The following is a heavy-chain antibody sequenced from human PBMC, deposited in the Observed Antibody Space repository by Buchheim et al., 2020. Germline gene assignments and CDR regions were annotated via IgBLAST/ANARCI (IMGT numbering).Heavy chain of an antibody. V-gene: IGHV4-30-2*01. Sequence: QLQLQESGSGLVKSSQTLSLTCAVSGGSLSSGGYSWNWIRQPPGKGLEWIGYIYHTGSNYYNPSLKSRVTISVDRSRNQFPLKLTSVTAADTAVYYCARAPQYYDVLTGFDYWGQGT. D-gene: IGHD3-9*01. CDR3: ARAPQYYDVLTGFDY. CDR2: IYHTGSN. CDR1: GGSLSSGGYS. J-gene: IGHJ4*02.